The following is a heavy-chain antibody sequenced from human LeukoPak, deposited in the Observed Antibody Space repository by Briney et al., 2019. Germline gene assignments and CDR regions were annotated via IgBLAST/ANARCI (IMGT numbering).Heavy chain of an antibody. D-gene: IGHD2-21*02. Sequence: SETLSLTCTVSGGSISSSSYYWGWIRQPPGKGLEWIGSIYYSGSTYYNPSLKSRVTISVDTSKNQFSLKLSSVTAADTAVYYCARDRGDSDFDYWGQGTLVTVSS. CDR1: GGSISSSSYY. V-gene: IGHV4-39*07. J-gene: IGHJ4*02. CDR2: IYYSGST. CDR3: ARDRGDSDFDY.